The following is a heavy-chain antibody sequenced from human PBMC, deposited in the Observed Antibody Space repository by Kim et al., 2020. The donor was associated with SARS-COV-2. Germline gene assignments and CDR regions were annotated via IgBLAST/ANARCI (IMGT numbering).Heavy chain of an antibody. D-gene: IGHD2-15*01. Sequence: SVKGRFTISRDNSKNTLYLQMSSLRKEDTAVYYCVKDCNGGSCDSDYFVDWGQGTLVTVS. CDR3: VKDCNGGSCDSDYFVD. V-gene: IGHV3-64D*09. J-gene: IGHJ4*02.